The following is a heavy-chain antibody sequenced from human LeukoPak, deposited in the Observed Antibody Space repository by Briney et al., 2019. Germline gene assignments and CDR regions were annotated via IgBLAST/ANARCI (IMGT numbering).Heavy chain of an antibody. D-gene: IGHD1-26*01. J-gene: IGHJ4*02. CDR2: ISGSGGST. CDR3: AKDQSGSYLIDY. Sequence: PGGSLRLSCVPSGFTFSSYAMSWVRQAPGKGPEWVSAISGSGGSTYYADSVKGRFTISRDNSKNTLYLQMNSLRAEDTAVYYCAKDQSGSYLIDYWGQGTLVTVSS. V-gene: IGHV3-23*01. CDR1: GFTFSSYA.